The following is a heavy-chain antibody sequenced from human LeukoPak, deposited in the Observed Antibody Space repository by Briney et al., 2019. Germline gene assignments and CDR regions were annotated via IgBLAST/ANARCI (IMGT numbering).Heavy chain of an antibody. CDR3: ARQESLRFLEWLPHYYYYYGMDV. V-gene: IGHV3-33*01. J-gene: IGHJ6*02. D-gene: IGHD3-3*01. Sequence: PGRSLGLSCAASGFTFSSYGMHWVRQAPGKGLEWVAVIWYDGSNKYYADSVKGRSTISRDNSKNTLYLQMNSLRAEDTAVYYCARQESLRFLEWLPHYYYYYGMDVWGQGTTVTVSS. CDR2: IWYDGSNK. CDR1: GFTFSSYG.